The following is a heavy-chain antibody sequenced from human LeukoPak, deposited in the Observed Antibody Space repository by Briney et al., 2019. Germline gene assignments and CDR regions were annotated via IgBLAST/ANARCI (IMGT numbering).Heavy chain of an antibody. CDR1: GGSFSGYY. CDR2: INHSGST. Sequence: SETLSLTCAVYGGSFSGYYWSWIRQPPGKGLEWIGEINHSGSTNYNPSLKSRVTISVDTSKNQFSLKLSSVTAADMAVYYCARVWGADKRFDYWGQGTLVTVSS. J-gene: IGHJ4*02. V-gene: IGHV4-34*01. D-gene: IGHD7-27*01. CDR3: ARVWGADKRFDY.